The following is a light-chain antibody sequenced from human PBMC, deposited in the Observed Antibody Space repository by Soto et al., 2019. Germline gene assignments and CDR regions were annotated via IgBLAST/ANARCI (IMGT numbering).Light chain of an antibody. CDR2: DAS. CDR1: QSISSW. V-gene: IGKV1-5*01. CDR3: QQYGSSGT. J-gene: IGKJ1*01. Sequence: DIQMTQSPSTLSASVGDRVTITCRASQSISSWLAWYQQKPGKAPKLLIYDASSLESGVPLRFSGSGSGTEFTLTISRLEPEDFAVYYCQQYGSSGTFGQGTKVEIK.